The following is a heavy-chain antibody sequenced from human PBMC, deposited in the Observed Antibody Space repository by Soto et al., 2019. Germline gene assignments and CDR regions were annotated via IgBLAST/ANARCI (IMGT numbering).Heavy chain of an antibody. V-gene: IGHV5-51*01. Sequence: PEESLKISCKVSGYSFSNYWIAWVRQMPGKGLEWMGIIFPADSDTKYSPSFQGQVTISADKSISTAYLQWSSLKASDTAMYYCARSDGYKGWFDPWGQGTLVTVSS. J-gene: IGHJ5*02. D-gene: IGHD5-12*01. CDR3: ARSDGYKGWFDP. CDR1: GYSFSNYW. CDR2: IFPADSDT.